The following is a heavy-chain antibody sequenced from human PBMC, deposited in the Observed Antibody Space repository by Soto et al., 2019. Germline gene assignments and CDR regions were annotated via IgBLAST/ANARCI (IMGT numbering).Heavy chain of an antibody. Sequence: GGSLRLSCAASGFIFSNYVMTWVRQAPGKGLEWVSAISGSGDTTNYADSVKGRFTISRDNSKNTVYLQMNSLRAEDAAVYYCTKKLPGIAAAIFFDFWGLGTLVTVSS. V-gene: IGHV3-23*01. CDR1: GFIFSNYV. CDR2: ISGSGDTT. D-gene: IGHD6-13*01. J-gene: IGHJ4*02. CDR3: TKKLPGIAAAIFFDF.